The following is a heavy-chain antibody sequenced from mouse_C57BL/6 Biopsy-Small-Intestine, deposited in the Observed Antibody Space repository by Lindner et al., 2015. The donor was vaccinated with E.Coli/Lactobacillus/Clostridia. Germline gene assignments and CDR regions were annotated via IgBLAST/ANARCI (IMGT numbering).Heavy chain of an antibody. J-gene: IGHJ1*03. D-gene: IGHD2-4*01. CDR2: IYPGDGDT. CDR1: GYAFSSSW. V-gene: IGHV1-82*01. CDR3: ARGVIKNWYFDV. Sequence: VQLQESGPELVKPGASVKISCKASGYAFSSSWMNWVKQRPGKGLEWIGRIYPGDGDTNYNEKFKGKATLTADKSSSTAYMQLSSLTSEDSAVYFCARGVIKNWYFDVVGHRDHGHRLL.